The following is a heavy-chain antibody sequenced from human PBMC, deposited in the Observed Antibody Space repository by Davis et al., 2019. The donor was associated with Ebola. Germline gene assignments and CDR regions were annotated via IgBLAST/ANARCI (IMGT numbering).Heavy chain of an antibody. J-gene: IGHJ3*02. D-gene: IGHD2-21*02. CDR2: IYPGDSDT. Sequence: GESLKISCKGSGYSFTSYWIGLVRQMPGKGLEWMGIIYPGDSDTRYSPSFQGQVTISADKSISTAYLQWSSLKASDTAMYYCARRGIVVVTAKDAFDIWGQGTMVTVSS. V-gene: IGHV5-51*01. CDR1: GYSFTSYW. CDR3: ARRGIVVVTAKDAFDI.